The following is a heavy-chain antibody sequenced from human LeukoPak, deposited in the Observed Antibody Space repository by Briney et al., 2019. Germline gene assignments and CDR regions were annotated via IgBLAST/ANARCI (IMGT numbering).Heavy chain of an antibody. Sequence: PGGSLRLSCAASGFTFSDYYMRWIRQAPGKGLEWVSYISSSSSTIYYADSVKGRFTISRDNAKNSLYLQMNSLRAEDTAVYYCARGTRGYYGSGSPPLYGMDVWGQGTTVTVSS. V-gene: IGHV3-11*04. CDR3: ARGTRGYYGSGSPPLYGMDV. J-gene: IGHJ6*02. CDR2: ISSSSSTI. CDR1: GFTFSDYY. D-gene: IGHD3-10*01.